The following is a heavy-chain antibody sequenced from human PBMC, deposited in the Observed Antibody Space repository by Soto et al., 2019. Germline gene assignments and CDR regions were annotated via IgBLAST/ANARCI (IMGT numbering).Heavy chain of an antibody. D-gene: IGHD6-13*01. CDR1: GGSITTSNFY. CDR2: MYYTGSA. Sequence: QLQLQESGPGLVKPSETLSLTCTVSGGSITTSNFYWGWIRQPPGKGLEYIGYMYYTGSAYYNPSFKSRVTISGDTSKNQFSLRLRSVTAADTAVFYCARSRYDSWGDFDYWGQGTLVTVSS. CDR3: ARSRYDSWGDFDY. V-gene: IGHV4-39*01. J-gene: IGHJ4*02.